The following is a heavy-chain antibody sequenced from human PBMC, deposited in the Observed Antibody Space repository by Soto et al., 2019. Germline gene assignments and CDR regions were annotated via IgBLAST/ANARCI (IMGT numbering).Heavy chain of an antibody. CDR1: GGSISSGDYY. J-gene: IGHJ5*02. Sequence: LSLTCTVSGGSISSGDYYWSWIRQPPGKGLEWIGYIYYSGSTYYNPSLKSRVTISVDTSKNQFSLKLSSVTAADTAVYYCARVGDFWSGSKNYNWFDPWGQGTLVTVSS. D-gene: IGHD3-3*01. CDR3: ARVGDFWSGSKNYNWFDP. V-gene: IGHV4-30-4*01. CDR2: IYYSGST.